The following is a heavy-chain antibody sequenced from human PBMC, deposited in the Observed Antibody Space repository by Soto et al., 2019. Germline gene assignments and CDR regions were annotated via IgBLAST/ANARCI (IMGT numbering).Heavy chain of an antibody. D-gene: IGHD5-18*01. Sequence: SGPTLVNPTETLTPTCTVSGFSLSNARMGVSWIRQPPGKALEWLAHIFSNDEKSYSTSLKSRLTISKDTSKSQVVLTMTNMDPVDTATYYCARISGYSYGSGPDYWGQGTLVTVSS. CDR1: GFSLSNARMG. J-gene: IGHJ4*02. V-gene: IGHV2-26*01. CDR3: ARISGYSYGSGPDY. CDR2: IFSNDEK.